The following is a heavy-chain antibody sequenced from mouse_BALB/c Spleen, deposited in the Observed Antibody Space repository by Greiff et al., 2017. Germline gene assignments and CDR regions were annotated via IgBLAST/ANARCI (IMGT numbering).Heavy chain of an antibody. D-gene: IGHD2-4*01. V-gene: IGHV1S137*01. CDR1: GYTFTDYA. CDR3: ARGGDDSWFAY. Sequence: VQRVESGAELVRPGVSVKISCKGSGYTFTDYAMHWVKQSHAKSLEWIGVISTYYGDASYNQKFKGKATMTVDKSSSTAYMELARLTSEDSAIYYCARGGDDSWFAYWGQGTLVTVSA. CDR2: ISTYYGDA. J-gene: IGHJ3*01.